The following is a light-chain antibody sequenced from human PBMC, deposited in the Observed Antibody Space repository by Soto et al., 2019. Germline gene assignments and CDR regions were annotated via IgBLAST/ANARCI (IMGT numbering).Light chain of an antibody. V-gene: IGKV1-39*01. J-gene: IGKJ2*01. Sequence: DFQMTQSPSTLSASVGDRVTITCRASQNIRSRLAWFQQKPGKAPRLLIYDASSLLSGVPSRFSGSGSGTDFTLTIASLQPEDFSTYYCQQSDSTPYTFGQGPRWIS. CDR3: QQSDSTPYT. CDR2: DAS. CDR1: QNIRSR.